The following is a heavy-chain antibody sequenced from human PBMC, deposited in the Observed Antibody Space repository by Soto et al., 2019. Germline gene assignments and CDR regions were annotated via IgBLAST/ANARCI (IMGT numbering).Heavy chain of an antibody. CDR1: AFTFRSYW. Sequence: PGGSLRLSCAASAFTFRSYWFHWVRQPTAKGQARVSRINSDGSSTSYADSVKGRFTISRDNAKNTLYLQMNSLRAEDTAVYYCARVVAAAGIGRTGYYYYYHGMDVWGQGTTVTVPS. D-gene: IGHD6-13*01. CDR2: INSDGSST. CDR3: ARVVAAAGIGRTGYYYYYHGMDV. J-gene: IGHJ6*02. V-gene: IGHV3-74*01.